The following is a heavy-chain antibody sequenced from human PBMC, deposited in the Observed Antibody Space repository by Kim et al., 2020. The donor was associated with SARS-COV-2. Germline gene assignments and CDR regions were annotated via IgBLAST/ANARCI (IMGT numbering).Heavy chain of an antibody. CDR2: SSSTL. V-gene: IGHV3-48*02. CDR3: ARGEGYH. J-gene: IGHJ5*02. D-gene: IGHD3-16*01. Sequence: SSSTLYYADSVKGRFTISRDNAKNSLYLQMNSLRDEATAVYYCARGEGYHWGQGTLVTVSS.